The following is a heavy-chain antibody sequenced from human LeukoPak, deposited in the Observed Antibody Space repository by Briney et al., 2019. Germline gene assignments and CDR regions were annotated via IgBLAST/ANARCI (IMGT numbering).Heavy chain of an antibody. J-gene: IGHJ4*02. Sequence: PSETLSLTCTASGGSISSSSYYWGWIRQPPGKGLEWIGSIYYSGSTYYNPSLKSRVTISVDTSKNQFSLKLSSVTAADTAVYYCAGISSSWLTDYWGQGTLVTVSS. CDR2: IYYSGST. D-gene: IGHD6-13*01. CDR3: AGISSSWLTDY. V-gene: IGHV4-39*01. CDR1: GGSISSSSYY.